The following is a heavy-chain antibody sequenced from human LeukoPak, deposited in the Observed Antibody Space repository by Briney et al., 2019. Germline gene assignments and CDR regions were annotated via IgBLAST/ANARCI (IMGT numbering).Heavy chain of an antibody. CDR1: GFTVSSNY. J-gene: IGHJ4*02. Sequence: PGGSLRLSCAASGFTVSSNYMSWVRQAPGKGLEWVSVIYSGGSTYYADSVKGRFTISRDNSKNTLYPQMNSLRAEDTAVYYCARDPLYSSGPDYWGQGTLVTVSS. CDR3: ARDPLYSSGPDY. D-gene: IGHD6-19*01. V-gene: IGHV3-66*01. CDR2: IYSGGST.